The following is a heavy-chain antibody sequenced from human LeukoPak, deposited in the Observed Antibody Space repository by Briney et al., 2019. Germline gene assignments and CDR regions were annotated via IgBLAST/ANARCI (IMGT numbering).Heavy chain of an antibody. D-gene: IGHD3-10*02. Sequence: GGSLRLSCAASGFTFSSYGMSWVRQAPGKGLQWVSVIIASGSTIYYADSVKGRFTISRDNAKNSLYLQMNSLRAEDTAVYYCAELGITMIGGVWGKGTTVTISS. CDR1: GFTFSSYG. J-gene: IGHJ6*04. V-gene: IGHV3-48*04. CDR3: AELGITMIGGV. CDR2: IIASGSTI.